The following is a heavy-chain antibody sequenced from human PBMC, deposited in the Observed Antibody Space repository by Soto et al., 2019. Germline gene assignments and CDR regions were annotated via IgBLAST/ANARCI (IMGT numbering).Heavy chain of an antibody. CDR3: ARDLDGSGSYYTDY. CDR1: GYVFIGYG. Sequence: ASVKVSCKASGYVFIGYGISWVRQAPGQGLEWMGWISRHNGNTNYAQKFQGRVTMTTDASTSTAYMELRSLRSDDTAVYYCARDLDGSGSYYTDYWGQGTLVTVSS. CDR2: ISRHNGNT. V-gene: IGHV1-18*01. D-gene: IGHD3-10*01. J-gene: IGHJ4*02.